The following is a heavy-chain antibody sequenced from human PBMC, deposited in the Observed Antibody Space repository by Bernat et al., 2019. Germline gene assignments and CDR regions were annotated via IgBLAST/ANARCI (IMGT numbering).Heavy chain of an antibody. CDR3: AGGPGRGWFNP. CDR1: GGSISSSGYY. Sequence: QVQLQESGPGLVKPSQTLTLTCAVSGGSISSSGYYWSWVRQHPGKGLEWIGYIYYSGSTSYNPSLKSRVTISVDTSEKQFSLKLNSVTAADTAVYYCAGGPGRGWFNPWGQGTLVTVSS. CDR2: IYYSGST. J-gene: IGHJ5*02. V-gene: IGHV4-31*11. D-gene: IGHD3-10*01.